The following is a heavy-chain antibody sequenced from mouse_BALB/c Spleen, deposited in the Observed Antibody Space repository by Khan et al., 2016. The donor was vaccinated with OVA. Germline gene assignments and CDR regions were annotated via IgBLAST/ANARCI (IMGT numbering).Heavy chain of an antibody. Sequence: EVELVESGGGLVRPGGSLTLSCAASGFSFTSYTMSWVRQTPEKRLEWVATISSGSTYTYYPDSVKGRFTISRDNAKNTLYLQMSSLKSEATAMYYCTRDGNYAHWYFDVWGAGTMVTVSS. CDR1: GFSFTSYT. CDR2: ISSGSTYT. V-gene: IGHV5-6-4*01. J-gene: IGHJ1*01. CDR3: TRDGNYAHWYFDV. D-gene: IGHD2-1*01.